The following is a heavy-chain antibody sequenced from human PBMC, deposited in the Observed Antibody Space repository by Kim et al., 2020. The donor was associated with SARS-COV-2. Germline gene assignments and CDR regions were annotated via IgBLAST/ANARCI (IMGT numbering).Heavy chain of an antibody. V-gene: IGHV3-30*04. CDR1: GFTFSSYA. CDR2: ISYDGSNK. Sequence: GGSLRLSCAASGFTFSSYAMHWVRQAPGKGLEWVAVISYDGSNKYYADSVKGRFTISRDNSKNTLYLQMNSLRAEDTAVYYCASAGRAGSGSYGGPYYFDYWGQGTLVTVSS. CDR3: ASAGRAGSGSYGGPYYFDY. J-gene: IGHJ4*02. D-gene: IGHD3-10*01.